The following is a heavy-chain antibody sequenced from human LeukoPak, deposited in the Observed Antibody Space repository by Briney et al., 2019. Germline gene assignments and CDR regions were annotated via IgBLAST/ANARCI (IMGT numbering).Heavy chain of an antibody. CDR2: ISAYNGNT. V-gene: IGHV1-18*01. Sequence: ASVKVSCKASGYTFTSYGISWVRQAPGQGLEWMGWISAYNGNTNYAQKLQGRVTMTTDTSTSTAYMELRSLRSDDTAVYYCAGQYALGFYFDYWGQGTLVTVSS. CDR1: GYTFTSYG. J-gene: IGHJ4*02. CDR3: AGQYALGFYFDY. D-gene: IGHD7-27*01.